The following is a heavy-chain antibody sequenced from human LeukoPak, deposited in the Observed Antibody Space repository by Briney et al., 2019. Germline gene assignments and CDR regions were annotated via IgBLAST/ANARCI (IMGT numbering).Heavy chain of an antibody. CDR3: ARDSSEVGWFDP. J-gene: IGHJ5*02. CDR2: IYYSGST. Sequence: SETLSLTCTVSGGSISSSRYYWGWTRQPPGRGLEWIGSIYYSGSTYYNPSLKSRVTISVDTSKNQFSLKLSSVTAADTAVYYCARDSSEVGWFDPWGQGTLVTVSS. V-gene: IGHV4-39*07. D-gene: IGHD6-19*01. CDR1: GGSISSSRYY.